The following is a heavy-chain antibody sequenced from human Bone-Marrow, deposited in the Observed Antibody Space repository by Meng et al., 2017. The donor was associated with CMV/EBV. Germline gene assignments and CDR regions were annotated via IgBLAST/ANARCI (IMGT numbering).Heavy chain of an antibody. CDR3: ARDAYYYDSSGYALGGLGPTYDAFDI. J-gene: IGHJ3*02. CDR1: GFTFSSYS. D-gene: IGHD3-22*01. Sequence: GESLKISCAASGFTFSSYSMNWVRQAPGKGLEWVSSISSSSSYIYYADSVKGRFTISRDNAKNSLYLQMNSLRAEDTAVYYCARDAYYYDSSGYALGGLGPTYDAFDIWGQGTMVTVSS. V-gene: IGHV3-21*01. CDR2: ISSSSSYI.